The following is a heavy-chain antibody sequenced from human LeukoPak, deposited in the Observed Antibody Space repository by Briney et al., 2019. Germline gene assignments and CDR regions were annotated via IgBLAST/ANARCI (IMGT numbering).Heavy chain of an antibody. CDR2: ISSSGSTI. Sequence: SGGSLRLSCAASGFTFSNAWMSWIRQAPGKGLEWVSYISSSGSTIYYADSVKGRFTISRDNTKNSLYLQMNSLRVEDTAVYYCARDKYSGSYPLDYWGQGTLVTVSS. V-gene: IGHV3-11*01. J-gene: IGHJ4*02. CDR1: GFTFSNAW. D-gene: IGHD1-26*01. CDR3: ARDKYSGSYPLDY.